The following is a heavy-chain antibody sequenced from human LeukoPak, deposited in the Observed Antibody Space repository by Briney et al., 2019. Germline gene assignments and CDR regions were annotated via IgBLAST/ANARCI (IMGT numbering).Heavy chain of an antibody. V-gene: IGHV3-21*01. CDR1: GFTFSSCS. D-gene: IGHD6-19*01. CDR2: ISSSSIHI. J-gene: IGHJ4*02. CDR3: ARGSSGWYSVAY. Sequence: KPGGSLRLSCAASGFTFSSCSMNWVRQAPGKGLEWVSSISSSSIHIYYADSVKGRFTISRDNAKNSLYLQMNSLRAEDTAVYYCARGSSGWYSVAYWGQGTLVTVSS.